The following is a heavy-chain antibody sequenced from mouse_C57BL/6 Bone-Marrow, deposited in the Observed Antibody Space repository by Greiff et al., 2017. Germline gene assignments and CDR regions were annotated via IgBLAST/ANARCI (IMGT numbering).Heavy chain of an antibody. D-gene: IGHD2-1*01. CDR2: IYPGSGST. CDR1: GYTFTSYW. J-gene: IGHJ3*01. CDR3: SRGSIYYGNYVGFAY. V-gene: IGHV1-55*01. Sequence: VQLQQPGAELVKPGASVKMSCKASGYTFTSYWITWVKQRPGQGLEWIGDIYPGSGSTNYNEKFKSKATLTVDTSSSTAYMPHSSLTSEDSAVYYCSRGSIYYGNYVGFAYWGQGTLVTGSA.